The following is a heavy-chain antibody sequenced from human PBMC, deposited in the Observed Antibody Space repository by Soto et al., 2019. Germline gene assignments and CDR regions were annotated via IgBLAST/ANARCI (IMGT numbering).Heavy chain of an antibody. CDR1: GSTFTSYC. Sequence: ASVKVSCKASGSTFTSYCMHWVRQAPGQGLEWMGIINPGGGSTRYAQKFQGRVTMTRDTSTTTDYMELSSLRSEDTAVYYCARDLGSGSYYAPGDYWGQGTLVTVSS. V-gene: IGHV1-46*01. CDR3: ARDLGSGSYYAPGDY. CDR2: INPGGGST. D-gene: IGHD3-10*01. J-gene: IGHJ4*02.